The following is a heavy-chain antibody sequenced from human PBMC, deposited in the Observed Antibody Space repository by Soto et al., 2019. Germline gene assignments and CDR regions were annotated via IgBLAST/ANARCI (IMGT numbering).Heavy chain of an antibody. Sequence: QVQLVQSGAEMKKPGASVNISCQASGFTFSDTLINWVRQGPGQGLEWMGWINPANGNTRYSESFQGRVTISSLSTESRAYVALRGIITENTAVYYCARDIVSVGTRANDAFDVWGQGKMITVSS. V-gene: IGHV1-3*01. CDR1: GFTFSDTL. D-gene: IGHD1-26*01. J-gene: IGHJ3*01. CDR2: INPANGNT. CDR3: ARDIVSVGTRANDAFDV.